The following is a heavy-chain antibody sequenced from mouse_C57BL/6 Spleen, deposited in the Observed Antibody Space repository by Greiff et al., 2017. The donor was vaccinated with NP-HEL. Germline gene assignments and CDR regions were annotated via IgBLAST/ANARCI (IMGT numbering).Heavy chain of an antibody. CDR2: IYPGSGST. D-gene: IGHD2-1*01. CDR3: GNYYFDY. CDR1: GYTFTSYW. V-gene: IGHV1-55*01. J-gene: IGHJ2*01. Sequence: QVQLQQPGAELVKPGASVKMSCKASGYTFTSYWITWVKQRPGQGLEWIGDIYPGSGSTNYNEKFKSKATLTVYTSSSTAYMQLSSLTSEDSAVYYCGNYYFDYWGQGTTLTVSS.